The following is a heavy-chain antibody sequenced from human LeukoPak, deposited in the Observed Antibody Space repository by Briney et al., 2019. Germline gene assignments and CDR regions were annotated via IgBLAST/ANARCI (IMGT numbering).Heavy chain of an antibody. J-gene: IGHJ6*03. V-gene: IGHV3-21*01. CDR3: ARAGSSGWYYYYYYMDV. CDR1: GFTFSSYS. Sequence: GGSLRLSCAASGFTFSSYSMNWVRQAPGKGLEWVSSISSSSSYIYYADSVKGRFTISRDNAENSLYLQMNSLRAEDTAVYYCARAGSSGWYYYYYYMDVWGKGTTVTVSS. D-gene: IGHD6-19*01. CDR2: ISSSSSYI.